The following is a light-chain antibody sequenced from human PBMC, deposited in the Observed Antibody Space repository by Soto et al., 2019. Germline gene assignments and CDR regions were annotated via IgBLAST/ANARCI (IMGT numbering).Light chain of an antibody. J-gene: IGLJ1*01. Sequence: QSALTQPASVSGSPGQSIAISCTGSSSDVGGYNSVSWYQQYPGKVPKIMIYDVSVRPSGVPDRFSGSKSGNTASLTISGLQAEDEADYYCSSYSSITALVFGPGTKVTVL. CDR1: SSDVGGYNS. V-gene: IGLV2-14*01. CDR2: DVS. CDR3: SSYSSITALV.